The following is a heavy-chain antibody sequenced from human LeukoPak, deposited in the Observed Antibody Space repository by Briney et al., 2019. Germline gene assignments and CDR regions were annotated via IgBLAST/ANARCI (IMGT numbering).Heavy chain of an antibody. D-gene: IGHD3-22*01. CDR1: GFTFSSYA. V-gene: IGHV3-21*01. J-gene: IGHJ3*02. CDR3: ARDIVGDYDSSGYGAFDI. Sequence: PGGSLRLSCAASGFTFSSYALSWVRQAPGKGLEWVSGITDSGTGIYYADSVKGRFTISRDNAKNSLYLQMNSLRAEDTAVYYCARDIVGDYDSSGYGAFDIWGQGTMVTVSS. CDR2: ITDSGTGI.